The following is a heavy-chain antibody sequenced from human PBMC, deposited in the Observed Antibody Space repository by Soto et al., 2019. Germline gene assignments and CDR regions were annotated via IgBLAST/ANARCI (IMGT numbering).Heavy chain of an antibody. CDR1: GYTLTVDA. D-gene: IGHD6-19*01. J-gene: IGHJ4*02. CDR3: ARAVAVPADLDY. V-gene: IGHV1-3*01. Sequence: APLKGYCKASGYTLTVDARRCGLQAPGQRLEWMGWINAGNGNTKYSQKFQGRVTITRDTSASTAYMELSSLRSEDTAVFYCARAVAVPADLDYWGQGTLVTVSS. CDR2: INAGNGNT.